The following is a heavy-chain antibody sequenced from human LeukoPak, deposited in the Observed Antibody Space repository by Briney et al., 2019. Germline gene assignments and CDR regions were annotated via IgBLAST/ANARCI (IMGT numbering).Heavy chain of an antibody. V-gene: IGHV5-51*01. J-gene: IGHJ6*02. CDR3: ARRKGGRDDFWSGYYSGDGDYYYYGMDV. Sequence: GESLKISCKGSGYSFTSYWIGWVRQMPGKGLEWMGIIYPGDSDTRYSPSFQGQVTISADKSISTAYLQWSSLKASDTAMYYCARRKGGRDDFWSGYYSGDGDYYYYGMDVWGQGTTVTVSS. D-gene: IGHD3-3*01. CDR2: IYPGDSDT. CDR1: GYSFTSYW.